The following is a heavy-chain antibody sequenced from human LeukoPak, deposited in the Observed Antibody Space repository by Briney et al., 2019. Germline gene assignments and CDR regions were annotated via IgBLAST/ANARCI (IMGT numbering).Heavy chain of an antibody. Sequence: GGSLRLSCAASTFAFSSYAMTWVRQAPGKRLEWVSSITATGGISYADSVKGRFTISRDNSKSTLSLQMNSLRAEDTAVYYCTKDPTGDYVGAFDFWGQGTMVPVS. CDR2: ITATGGI. CDR3: TKDPTGDYVGAFDF. D-gene: IGHD3-16*01. J-gene: IGHJ3*01. CDR1: TFAFSSYA. V-gene: IGHV3-23*01.